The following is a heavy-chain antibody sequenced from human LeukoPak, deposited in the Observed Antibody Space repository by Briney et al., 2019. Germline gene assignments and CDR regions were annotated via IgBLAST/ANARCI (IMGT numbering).Heavy chain of an antibody. CDR1: GYSISSGYY. Sequence: SETLSLTCAVSGYSISSGYYWGWIRQPPGKGLEWIGSIYHSGSTYYNPSLKSRVTISVDTSKNQFSLKLSSVTAADTAVYYCARDGQSKNYYYYYYMDVWGKGTTVTVSS. CDR2: IYHSGST. CDR3: ARDGQSKNYYYYYYMDV. V-gene: IGHV4-38-2*02. J-gene: IGHJ6*03.